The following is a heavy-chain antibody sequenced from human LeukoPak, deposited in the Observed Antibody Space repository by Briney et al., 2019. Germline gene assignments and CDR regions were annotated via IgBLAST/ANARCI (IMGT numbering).Heavy chain of an antibody. J-gene: IGHJ4*02. CDR1: GFTFDDYT. V-gene: IGHV3-43*01. CDR2: ISWDGGST. D-gene: IGHD5-12*01. Sequence: GGSLRLSCAASGFTFDDYTMHWVRQAPGKGLEWVSLISWDGGSTYYADSVKGRFTISRDNSKNSLYLQMNSLRTEDTALYYCAKGYGYSGYVHFDYWGRGTLVTVSS. CDR3: AKGYGYSGYVHFDY.